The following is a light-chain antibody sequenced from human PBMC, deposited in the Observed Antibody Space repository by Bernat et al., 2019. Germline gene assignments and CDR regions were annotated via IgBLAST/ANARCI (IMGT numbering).Light chain of an antibody. CDR3: QQSYSTPYT. J-gene: IGKJ2*01. CDR2: AAE. CDR1: QNIDTY. V-gene: IGKV1-39*01. Sequence: DIQMTQSPSSLSASVGDRVTITCRASQNIDTYLNWYQQHPGKAPKLLIFAAETLESGVPSRFRGRGSGTDFTLTISSLQPEDFATYYCQQSYSTPYTFGQGTKLEIK.